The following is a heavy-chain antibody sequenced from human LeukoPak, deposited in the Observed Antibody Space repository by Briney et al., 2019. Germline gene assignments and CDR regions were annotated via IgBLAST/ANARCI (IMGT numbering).Heavy chain of an antibody. CDR2: IYTGGNT. D-gene: IGHD5-18*01. CDR1: GVTVSGNY. Sequence: PGGSLRLSCAASGVTVSGNYMSWVRQPPGKGLEWVSIIYTGGNTNYADFVKGRFTISRDTSKNTLYLQMSSLRAEDTAVYYCATTARGGNTYGTDAFDIWGQGTMVTVSS. J-gene: IGHJ3*02. CDR3: ATTARGGNTYGTDAFDI. V-gene: IGHV3-53*01.